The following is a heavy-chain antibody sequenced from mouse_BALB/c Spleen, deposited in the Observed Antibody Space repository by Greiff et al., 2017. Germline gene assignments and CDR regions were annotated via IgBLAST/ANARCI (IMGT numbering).Heavy chain of an antibody. CDR3: ARSQEFLYYFDY. V-gene: IGHV1-55*01. CDR1: GYNFTSYW. CDR2: IYPGSGST. J-gene: IGHJ2*01. Sequence: QVQLQQPGAELVKPGTSVKLSCKASGYNFTSYWINWVKLRPGQGLEWIGDIYPGSGSTNYNEKFKSKATLTVDTSSSTAYMQLSSLASEDSALYYCARSQEFLYYFDYWGQGTTLTVSS.